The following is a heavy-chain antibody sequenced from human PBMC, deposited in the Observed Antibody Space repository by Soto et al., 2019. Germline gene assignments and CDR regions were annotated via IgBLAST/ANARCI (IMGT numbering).Heavy chain of an antibody. J-gene: IGHJ5*02. V-gene: IGHV4-34*01. CDR3: VRIRYQLPSSVLWLDP. CDR1: VGFLSESY. Sequence: ETLSLTCAVYVGFLSESYWTWIRQPPGKGLEWIGEINHVGGTNYNPSLKSRVTMSVDTSQNQFSLRLISVTAADTAMYFCVRIRYQLPSSVLWLDPWGQGTPVTVSS. CDR2: INHVGGT. D-gene: IGHD3-16*01.